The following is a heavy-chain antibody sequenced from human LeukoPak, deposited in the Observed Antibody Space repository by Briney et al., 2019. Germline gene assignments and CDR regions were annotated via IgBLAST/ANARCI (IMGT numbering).Heavy chain of an antibody. D-gene: IGHD6-19*01. CDR3: ARGPHTWQWAHYYYYYMDV. Sequence: SETLSLTCTVSGGSISSYYWNWIRQPPGKGLEWIGYIYYSGSTNYNPSLKSRVTISVETSKNEFSLKLRSVTAADTAVYYCARGPHTWQWAHYYYYYMDVWGKGTTVTISS. CDR2: IYYSGST. V-gene: IGHV4-59*01. CDR1: GGSISSYY. J-gene: IGHJ6*03.